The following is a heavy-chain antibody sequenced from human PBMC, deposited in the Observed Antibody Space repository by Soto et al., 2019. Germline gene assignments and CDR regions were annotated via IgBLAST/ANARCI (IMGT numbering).Heavy chain of an antibody. J-gene: IGHJ4*02. Sequence: QIQLVQSGAEVKKPGASVKVSCKASGYTFSNDAITWVRQAPGQGLEWMGWVSAYNGNTNYAQEFKGRDTMTTDTSTSTAYMEIRSLRYDDTAVYFCARASRYYWNYMMYWGQGTLVTVSS. CDR2: VSAYNGNT. V-gene: IGHV1-18*01. D-gene: IGHD1-7*01. CDR3: ARASRYYWNYMMY. CDR1: GYTFSNDA.